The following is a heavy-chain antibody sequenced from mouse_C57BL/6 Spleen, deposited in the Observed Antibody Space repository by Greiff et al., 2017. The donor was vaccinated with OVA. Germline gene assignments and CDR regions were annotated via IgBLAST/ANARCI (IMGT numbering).Heavy chain of an antibody. D-gene: IGHD2-3*01. V-gene: IGHV1-69*01. Sequence: VQLQQPGAELVMPGASVKLSCKASGYTFTSYWMHWVKQRPGQGLEWIGEIDPSDSYTNYNQKFKGKSTLTVDKSSSTAYMQLSSLTSEDSAVYYCARWLLRPYAMDYWGQGTSVTVSS. J-gene: IGHJ4*01. CDR2: IDPSDSYT. CDR1: GYTFTSYW. CDR3: ARWLLRPYAMDY.